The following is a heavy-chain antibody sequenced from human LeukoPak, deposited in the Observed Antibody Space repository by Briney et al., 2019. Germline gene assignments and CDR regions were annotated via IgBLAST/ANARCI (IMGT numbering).Heavy chain of an antibody. CDR2: ISYDGSNK. J-gene: IGHJ4*02. D-gene: IGHD6-13*01. Sequence: GGSLRLSCAASGFSFSSYAMHWVRQAPGKGLEWVAVISYDGSNKYYADSVKGRFTISRDNSKNTLYLQMNSLRAEDTAVYYCARGAYSSSWCFDYWGQGTLVTVSS. V-gene: IGHV3-30-3*01. CDR3: ARGAYSSSWCFDY. CDR1: GFSFSSYA.